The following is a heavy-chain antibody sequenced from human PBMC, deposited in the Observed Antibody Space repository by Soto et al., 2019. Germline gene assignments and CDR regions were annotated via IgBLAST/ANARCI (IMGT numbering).Heavy chain of an antibody. J-gene: IGHJ3*01. CDR2: ISGSGGST. D-gene: IGHD3-16*02. V-gene: IGHV3-23*01. CDR3: AKEVDYFWGSYRPPDAFDF. Sequence: GSLRLSCAASGFTFSSYAMSWVRQAPGKGLEWVSAISGSGGSTYYADSVKGRFTISRDNSKNTLYLQMNSLRAEDTAVYYCAKEVDYFWGSYRPPDAFDFRGQGTMVIGS. CDR1: GFTFSSYA.